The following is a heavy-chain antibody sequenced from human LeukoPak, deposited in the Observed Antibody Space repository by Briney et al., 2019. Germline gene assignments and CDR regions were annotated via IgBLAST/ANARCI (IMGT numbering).Heavy chain of an antibody. V-gene: IGHV3-21*01. J-gene: IGHJ4*02. CDR3: ATDSGGSPFHH. CDR1: GFTFSSYS. Sequence: GGSLRLSCAASGFTFSSYSMNWVRQAPGKGLEWVSSISGSSTYIHYADSLKGRFTISRDNAKNSLYLQMNSLRAEDTAVYYCATDSGGSPFHHWGQGTLVTVSS. CDR2: ISGSSTYI. D-gene: IGHD4-23*01.